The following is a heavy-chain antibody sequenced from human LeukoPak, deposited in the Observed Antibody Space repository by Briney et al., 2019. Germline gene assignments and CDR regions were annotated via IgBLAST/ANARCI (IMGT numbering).Heavy chain of an antibody. CDR2: IYYSGST. CDR3: ARDRYSSSWRREGLFDY. J-gene: IGHJ4*02. V-gene: IGHV4-31*03. CDR1: GGSNSSGGYY. Sequence: SETLSLTCTVSGGSNSSGGYYWGWIRQHPGKGLEWIGYIYYSGSTYYNPSLKSRVTISVDTSKNQFSLKLSSVAAADTAVYYCARDRYSSSWRREGLFDYWGQGTLVTVSS. D-gene: IGHD6-13*01.